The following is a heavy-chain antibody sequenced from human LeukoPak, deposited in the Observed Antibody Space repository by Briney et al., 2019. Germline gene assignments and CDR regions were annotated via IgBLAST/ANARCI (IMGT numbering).Heavy chain of an antibody. CDR3: ARAGFRIHPFY. D-gene: IGHD3-10*01. J-gene: IGHJ4*02. CDR1: GYTFSNYD. CDR2: MSPNSGNT. Sequence: ASVKVSCKASGYTFSNYDINWVRQATGQGLEWMGWMSPNSGNTGYAQKFQGRVTMTRNTSISSAYMELSSLRSEDTAVYYCARAGFRIHPFYWGQGTLVTVSS. V-gene: IGHV1-8*01.